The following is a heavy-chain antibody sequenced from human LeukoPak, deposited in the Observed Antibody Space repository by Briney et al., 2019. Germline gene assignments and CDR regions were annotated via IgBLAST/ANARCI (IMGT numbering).Heavy chain of an antibody. CDR1: GYTFTNYW. V-gene: IGHV5-51*01. Sequence: GESLKISCKGSGYTFTNYWIAWVRQMPGKGLEWMGTIYPGDSDTRYSPSFQGQVTISADKSISTAYLQWSSLKASDTAMYYCARRPGNAPLDYWGQGTLVTVSS. CDR2: IYPGDSDT. D-gene: IGHD1-14*01. CDR3: ARRPGNAPLDY. J-gene: IGHJ4*02.